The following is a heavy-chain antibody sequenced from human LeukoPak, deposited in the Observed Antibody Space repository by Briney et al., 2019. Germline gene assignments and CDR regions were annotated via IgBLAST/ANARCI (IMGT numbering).Heavy chain of an antibody. V-gene: IGHV4-39*07. D-gene: IGHD2-15*01. CDR3: ARAKRVVAATTFDY. J-gene: IGHJ4*02. CDR1: GGSISSSSYY. CDR2: IYYSGST. Sequence: SETLSLTCTVSGGSISSSSYYWGWIRQPPGKGLEWIGSIYYSGSTYYNPSLKSRVTISVDTSKNQFSLKLSSVTAADTAVYYCARAKRVVAATTFDYWGQGTLVTVSS.